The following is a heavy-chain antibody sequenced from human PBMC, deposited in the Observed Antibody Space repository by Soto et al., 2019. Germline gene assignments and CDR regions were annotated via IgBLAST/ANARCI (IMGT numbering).Heavy chain of an antibody. Sequence: QVQLVQSGAEVKKPGSSVKVSCNASGDTFSSYTIRWVRQAPGQGLEWMGRSIPILDIANYAQKFQGRVTFTADKSTSTAYMERSSLRSEDTAVYYCAAGGHGAFDIWGQGKMVTVSS. CDR1: GDTFSSYT. CDR2: SIPILDIA. V-gene: IGHV1-69*02. CDR3: AAGGHGAFDI. J-gene: IGHJ3*02. D-gene: IGHD1-26*01.